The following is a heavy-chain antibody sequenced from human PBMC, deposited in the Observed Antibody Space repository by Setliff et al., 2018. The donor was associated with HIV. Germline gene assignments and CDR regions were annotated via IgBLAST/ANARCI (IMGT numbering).Heavy chain of an antibody. V-gene: IGHV4-4*08. CDR3: ARQNSGWGVGLYYFDY. J-gene: IGHJ4*02. D-gene: IGHD6-19*01. CDR1: GGSISSYY. CDR2: IHSSGST. Sequence: ASETLSLTCTISGGSISSYYWSWIRQPPGKGLEWIGNIHSSGSTNFNPSLKSRGTISVDTPSNQFSLKLSSVTAADTALYYCARQNSGWGVGLYYFDYWGQGTLVTVSS.